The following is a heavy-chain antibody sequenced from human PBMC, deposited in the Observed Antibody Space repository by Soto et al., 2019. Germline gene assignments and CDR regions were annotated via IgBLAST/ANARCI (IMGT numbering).Heavy chain of an antibody. J-gene: IGHJ2*01. CDR3: ASDIAVAGSNWYFDL. D-gene: IGHD6-19*01. CDR2: IIPIFGTA. V-gene: IGHV1-69*06. Sequence: GASVKVSCKASGGTFSSYAISWVRQAPGQGLEWMGGIIPIFGTANYAQKFQGRVTITADKSTSTAYMELSSLRSEDTAVYYCASDIAVAGSNWYFDLWGRGTLVTVS. CDR1: GGTFSSYA.